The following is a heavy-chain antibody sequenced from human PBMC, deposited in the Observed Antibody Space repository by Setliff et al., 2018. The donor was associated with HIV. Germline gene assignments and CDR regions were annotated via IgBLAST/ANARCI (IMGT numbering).Heavy chain of an antibody. CDR3: ASGYARGSMTH. Sequence: ASVKVSCKASGYTFTGYYMHWVRQAPGQRLEWMGWINAGNGDTKYSQRFQDRVTITRDTSASTAYMELSSLRSEDTAVYYCASGYARGSMTHWGQGTLVTVSS. CDR2: INAGNGDT. V-gene: IGHV1-3*01. J-gene: IGHJ4*02. D-gene: IGHD6-13*01. CDR1: GYTFTGYY.